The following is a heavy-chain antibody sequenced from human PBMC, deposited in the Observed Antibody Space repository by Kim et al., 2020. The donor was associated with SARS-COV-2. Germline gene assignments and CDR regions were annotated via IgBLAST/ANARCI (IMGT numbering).Heavy chain of an antibody. J-gene: IGHJ4*02. CDR2: INHSGST. CDR1: GGSFSGYY. Sequence: SETLSLTCAVYGGSFSGYYWSWIRQPPGKGQEWIGEINHSGSTNYNPSLKSRVTISVDTSKNQFSLKLSSVTAADTAVYYCARGRYLGAYFDYWGQGTLVTVSS. CDR3: ARGRYLGAYFDY. V-gene: IGHV4-34*01. D-gene: IGHD7-27*01.